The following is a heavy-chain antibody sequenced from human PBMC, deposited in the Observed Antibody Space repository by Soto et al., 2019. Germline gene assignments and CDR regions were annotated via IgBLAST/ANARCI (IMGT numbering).Heavy chain of an antibody. Sequence: PSETLSLTCTVSGGSISSSSYYWGWIRQPPGKGLEWIGGIYYSGSTYYNPSLKSRVTISVDTSKNQFSLKLSSVTAADTAVYYCARHSDYYYDSSGLSHNWFDPWGQGTLVTVSS. CDR2: IYYSGST. D-gene: IGHD3-22*01. CDR1: GGSISSSSYY. J-gene: IGHJ5*02. CDR3: ARHSDYYYDSSGLSHNWFDP. V-gene: IGHV4-39*01.